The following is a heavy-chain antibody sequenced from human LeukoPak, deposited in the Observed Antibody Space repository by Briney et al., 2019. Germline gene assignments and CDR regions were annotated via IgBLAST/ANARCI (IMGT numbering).Heavy chain of an antibody. CDR1: GYTFTNYN. Sequence: ASVKVSCKASGYTFTNYNIHWVRQAPGQGLEWMGIINPSGGSTSNAQKFQGRVTMTRDTSTSTVYMELSSLRSEDTAVYYRARYIYGYLHYWGQGTLVTVSS. CDR2: INPSGGST. D-gene: IGHD5-18*01. CDR3: ARYIYGYLHY. J-gene: IGHJ4*02. V-gene: IGHV1-46*01.